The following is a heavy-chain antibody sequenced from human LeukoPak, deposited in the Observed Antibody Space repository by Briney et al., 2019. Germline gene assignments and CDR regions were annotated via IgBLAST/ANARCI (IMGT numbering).Heavy chain of an antibody. CDR3: ARVRSIAAAGKEFDY. D-gene: IGHD6-13*01. CDR2: INPNRGGT. CDR1: GYTFTGYY. J-gene: IGHJ4*02. V-gene: IGHV1-2*02. Sequence: GASVKLSCKASGYTFTGYYRHWVRQAPGQGLEWMGWINPNRGGTNYAQKFHGRVTMMGDTSISTDYMELSRLRSDDTAVYYCARVRSIAAAGKEFDYWGQGTMVTVSS.